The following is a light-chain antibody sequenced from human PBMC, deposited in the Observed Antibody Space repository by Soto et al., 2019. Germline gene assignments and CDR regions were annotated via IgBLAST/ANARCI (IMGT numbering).Light chain of an antibody. CDR3: QHYSSCPST. CDR1: QGISNY. Sequence: DLQMTQSPSSLSASVGDRVTITCRASQGISNYLAWFQQKPGKAPKSLIYAASSLQSGVPSKFNSSGSETDFPLTISSLRPEYFANVYCQHYSSCPSTLGHGTRLVIK. J-gene: IGKJ5*01. CDR2: AAS. V-gene: IGKV1-16*02.